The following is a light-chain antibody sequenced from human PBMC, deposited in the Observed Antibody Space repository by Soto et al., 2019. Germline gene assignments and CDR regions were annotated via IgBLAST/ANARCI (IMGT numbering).Light chain of an antibody. CDR1: QSVGSY. J-gene: IGKJ4*01. CDR3: QQRSNWPPLT. Sequence: EVLSTQSPVTLSLSPGERATLSCRASQSVGSYLASYQQKHGQHPSILIYEASNRATGIPARFSGSGCGTDFTLTISSLEPDDFAVYYCQQRSNWPPLTFGGGTKVDIK. V-gene: IGKV3-11*01. CDR2: EAS.